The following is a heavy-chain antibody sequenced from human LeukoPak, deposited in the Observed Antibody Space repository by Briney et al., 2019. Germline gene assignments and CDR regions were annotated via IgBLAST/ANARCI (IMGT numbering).Heavy chain of an antibody. Sequence: PSETLSLTCTVSGVSVSSGSYYWSWIRQPPGKGLEWIGYIYYSGSTNYNPSLKSRVTISVDTAKNQFSLKLSSVTAADTAVYYCARLYAPYSYFDYWGQGTLVTVSS. CDR1: GVSVSSGSYY. J-gene: IGHJ4*02. V-gene: IGHV4-61*01. CDR3: ARLYAPYSYFDY. CDR2: IYYSGST. D-gene: IGHD2-21*01.